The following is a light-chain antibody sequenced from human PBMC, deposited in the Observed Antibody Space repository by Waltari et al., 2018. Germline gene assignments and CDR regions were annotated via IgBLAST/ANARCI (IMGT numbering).Light chain of an antibody. J-gene: IGKJ1*01. Sequence: EIVLTQSPGTLSLSPGERATLSCRASQSVSRSLAWYQQKAGQAPRLLIYGAFNWATGIPDRFSGSGSGTDFSLTISRLEPEDFAVYYCQHYVRLPATFGQGTKVEIK. V-gene: IGKV3-20*01. CDR3: QHYVRLPAT. CDR1: QSVSRS. CDR2: GAF.